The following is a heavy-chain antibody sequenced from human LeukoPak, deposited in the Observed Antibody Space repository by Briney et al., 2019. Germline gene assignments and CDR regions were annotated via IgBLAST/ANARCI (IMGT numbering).Heavy chain of an antibody. CDR1: GSTFSSYA. D-gene: IGHD5-18*01. Sequence: PGGSLRLSCAASGSTFSSYAMSWVRQAPGKGLEWVSAISGSGGSTYYADSVKGRFTISRDNSKNALYLQMNSLRAEDTAVYYCAKDADTATIIYWYFDLWGRGTLVTVSS. CDR2: ISGSGGST. V-gene: IGHV3-23*01. J-gene: IGHJ2*01. CDR3: AKDADTATIIYWYFDL.